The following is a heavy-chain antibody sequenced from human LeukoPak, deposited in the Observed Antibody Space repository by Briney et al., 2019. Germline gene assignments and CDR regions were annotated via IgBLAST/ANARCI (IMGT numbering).Heavy chain of an antibody. CDR1: GFTFSSYA. CDR2: ISGSGGST. D-gene: IGHD6-13*01. J-gene: IGHJ4*02. Sequence: PGGSLRLSCAASGFTFSSYAMSWVRQAPGKGLEWVSAISGSGGSTYYADSVKGRFTISRDNSKNTLYLQMNSLRAEDTAVYYCAKVRGAAPKMSYFDYWGRGTLVTVSS. CDR3: AKVRGAAPKMSYFDY. V-gene: IGHV3-23*01.